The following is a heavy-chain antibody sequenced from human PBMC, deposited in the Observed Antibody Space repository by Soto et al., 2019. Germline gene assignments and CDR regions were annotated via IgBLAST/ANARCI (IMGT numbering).Heavy chain of an antibody. D-gene: IGHD6-13*01. V-gene: IGHV1-2*04. CDR3: AREGGSSSWPYFDY. J-gene: IGHJ4*02. CDR2: INPNSGGT. CDR1: GYTFTGYY. Sequence: GASVKVSCKASGYTFTGYYMHWVRQAPGQGLEWMGWINPNSGGTNYAQKFQGWVTMTRDTSISTAYMELSRLRSDDTAVYYCAREGGSSSWPYFDYWGQGTLVTVSS.